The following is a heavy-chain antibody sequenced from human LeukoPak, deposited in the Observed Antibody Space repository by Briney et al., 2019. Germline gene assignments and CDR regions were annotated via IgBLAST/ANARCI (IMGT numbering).Heavy chain of an antibody. D-gene: IGHD5-18*01. J-gene: IGHJ4*02. CDR3: ARVSSSGYGVSSGLFY. CDR1: GFTFSSYS. V-gene: IGHV3-7*03. CDR2: IKEDGSEK. Sequence: GGSLRLSCAASGFTFSSYSMNWVRQAPGKGLEWVANIKEDGSEKYYVDSVKGRFTISRDNAKNSLYLQMNSLRAEDTALYYCARVSSSGYGVSSGLFYWGQGTLVTVSS.